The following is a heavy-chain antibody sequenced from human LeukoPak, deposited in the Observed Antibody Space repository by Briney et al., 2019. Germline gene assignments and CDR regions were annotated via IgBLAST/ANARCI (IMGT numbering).Heavy chain of an antibody. Sequence: SETLSLTCTVSGGSISSGSYYWSWIRQPAGKGLEWIGRIYTSGSTNYNPSLKSRVTISVNTSKNQFSLKLSSVTAADTAVYYCARGRGYYYDSSGIFDYWGQGTLVTVSS. CDR1: GGSISSGSYY. CDR3: ARGRGYYYDSSGIFDY. CDR2: IYTSGST. D-gene: IGHD3-22*01. V-gene: IGHV4-61*02. J-gene: IGHJ4*02.